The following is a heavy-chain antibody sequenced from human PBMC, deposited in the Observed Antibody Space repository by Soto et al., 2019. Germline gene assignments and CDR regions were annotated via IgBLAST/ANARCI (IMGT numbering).Heavy chain of an antibody. CDR3: ASELENAAAGINVYYYGMDV. CDR2: TYYRSKWYN. Sequence: SQTLSLTCAISGDSVSSNSAAWNWIRQSPSRGLEWLGRTYYRSKWYNDYAVSVKIRITINPNTSKNHLSLKLNSVPPEDTAVYYCASELENAAAGINVYYYGMDVWGQGTTVTVSS. V-gene: IGHV6-1*01. J-gene: IGHJ6*02. CDR1: GDSVSSNSAA. D-gene: IGHD6-13*01.